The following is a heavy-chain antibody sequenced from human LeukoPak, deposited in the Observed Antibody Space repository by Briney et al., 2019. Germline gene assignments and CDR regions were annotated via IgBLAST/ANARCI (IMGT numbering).Heavy chain of an antibody. D-gene: IGHD5-12*01. Sequence: SETLSLTCTVSGGSISSYYWSWIRQPPGKGLEWIGYIYYSGSTNYNPSLKSRVTISVDTSKNQFSLKLSSVTAADTAVYYCAGGRGYSGYDPRAADYWGQGTLVTVSS. J-gene: IGHJ4*02. CDR2: IYYSGST. CDR1: GGSISSYY. V-gene: IGHV4-59*01. CDR3: AGGRGYSGYDPRAADY.